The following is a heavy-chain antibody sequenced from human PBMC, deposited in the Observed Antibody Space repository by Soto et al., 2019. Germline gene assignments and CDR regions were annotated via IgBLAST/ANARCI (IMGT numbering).Heavy chain of an antibody. J-gene: IGHJ4*02. D-gene: IGHD3-22*01. Sequence: LSLSCAASGFTFSSYAMSWVRQAPGKGLEWVSAISAGAVATNYADSVKGRFTISRDNSKNTLNLQMNSLRAEDTAVYYCTKGRESSGSYRPFDYWGQGALVTVSS. V-gene: IGHV3-23*01. CDR2: ISAGAVAT. CDR1: GFTFSSYA. CDR3: TKGRESSGSYRPFDY.